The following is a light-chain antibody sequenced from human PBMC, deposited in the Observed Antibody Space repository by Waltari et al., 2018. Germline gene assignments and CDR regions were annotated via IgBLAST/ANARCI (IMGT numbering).Light chain of an antibody. Sequence: DIQMTQSPSSLSASVGDRVTITCRASQGINNYLSWYQQKPGKAPKRLIYYASRWESGGPIRFIGSGSGTDYTLTLSRRQPSATATYYCQQYDKFPFTFGPGSQLDIK. CDR3: QQYDKFPFT. V-gene: IGKV1-33*01. CDR1: QGINNY. CDR2: YAS. J-gene: IGKJ3*01.